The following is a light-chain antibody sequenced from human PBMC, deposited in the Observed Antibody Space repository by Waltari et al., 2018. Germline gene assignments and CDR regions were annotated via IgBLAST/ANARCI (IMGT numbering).Light chain of an antibody. J-gene: IGKJ4*01. CDR1: QSVDIY. Sequence: EVVLTQSPATLSLSPGERATLSCRASQSVDIYLVWYQQKPGQAPRLLIYDASNRATGMPARFSGSGSGTDFTLTISSLEPEDFAVYYCQQRKIWPPLTFGGGTKVEIK. V-gene: IGKV3-11*01. CDR3: QQRKIWPPLT. CDR2: DAS.